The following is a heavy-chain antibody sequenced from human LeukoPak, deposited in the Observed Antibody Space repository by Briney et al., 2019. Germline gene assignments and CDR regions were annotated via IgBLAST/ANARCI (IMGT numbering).Heavy chain of an antibody. CDR3: ARDPIMDV. CDR2: ISSNGTTR. J-gene: IGHJ6*03. V-gene: IGHV3-48*01. CDR1: GFTFSTYS. Sequence: GGSLGLSCAASGFTFSTYSMNWVRQAPGKGLEWVSYISSNGTTRYYADSVKGRFTISRDNAKNSLYLQMNSLRAEDTAVYYCARDPIMDVWGKGTTVRVSS.